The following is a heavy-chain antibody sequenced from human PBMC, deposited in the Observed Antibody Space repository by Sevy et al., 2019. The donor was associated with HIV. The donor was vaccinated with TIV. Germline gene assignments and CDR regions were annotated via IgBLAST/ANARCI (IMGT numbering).Heavy chain of an antibody. CDR2: IYSYGET. CDR1: GASIRDSSYY. Sequence: SETLSLTCTVSGASIRDSSYYWAWIRQPPGKGLEWIGNIYSYGETYYNSSLKSRVTISVDTSKNQFSLSLTSVTAADTAVYFCARSMEQQLDAFDIWGHGTMVTVSS. CDR3: ARSMEQQLDAFDI. D-gene: IGHD6-13*01. J-gene: IGHJ3*02. V-gene: IGHV4-39*01.